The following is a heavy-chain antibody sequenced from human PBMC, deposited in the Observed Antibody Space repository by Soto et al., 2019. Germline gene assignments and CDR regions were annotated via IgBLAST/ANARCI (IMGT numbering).Heavy chain of an antibody. D-gene: IGHD5-18*01. CDR1: GGSFSGYY. CDR2: INHSGST. Sequence: LSLTCAVYGGSFSGYYWSWIRQPPGKGLEWIGEINHSGSTNYNPSLKSRVTISVDTSKNQFSLKLSSVTAADTAVYYCARAFVDTAMVTRYYFDYWGQGTLVTVSS. CDR3: ARAFVDTAMVTRYYFDY. V-gene: IGHV4-34*01. J-gene: IGHJ4*02.